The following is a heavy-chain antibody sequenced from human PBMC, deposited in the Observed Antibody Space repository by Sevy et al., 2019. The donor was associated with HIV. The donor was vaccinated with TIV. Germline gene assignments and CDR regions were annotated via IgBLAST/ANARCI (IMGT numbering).Heavy chain of an antibody. CDR3: AREGCTKPHDY. J-gene: IGHJ4*02. V-gene: IGHV3-23*01. D-gene: IGHD2-8*01. Sequence: GRSLRLSCAASGFTFSKYSVSWVRQPPGKGLEWVSTLSFGCGEINYADSVKGRFTISRDNSKSSVYLQMNNLRPEDTAVYYCAREGCTKPHDYWGQGTLVTVSS. CDR1: GFTFSKYS. CDR2: LSFGCGEI.